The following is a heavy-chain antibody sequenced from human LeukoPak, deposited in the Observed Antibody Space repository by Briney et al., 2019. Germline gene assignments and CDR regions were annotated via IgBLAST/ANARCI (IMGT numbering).Heavy chain of an antibody. CDR2: IRTKAYGGTT. J-gene: IGHJ4*02. CDR1: GFTFGDYA. V-gene: IGHV3-49*04. CDR3: IGYSSGWYPFGFDY. Sequence: PGGSLRLSCTASGFTFGDYAMSWVRQPPGKGLDWVGFIRTKAYGGTTEYGASVKGRFTISRDDSKSIAYLQMNSLKTEDTAVYCCIGYSSGWYPFGFDYWGQGTLVTVSS. D-gene: IGHD6-19*01.